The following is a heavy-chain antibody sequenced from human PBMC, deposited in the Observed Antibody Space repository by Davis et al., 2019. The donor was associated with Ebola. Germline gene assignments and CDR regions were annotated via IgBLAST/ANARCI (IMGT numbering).Heavy chain of an antibody. CDR1: GGSISSGGFS. CDR2: IYHSGNT. J-gene: IGHJ4*02. D-gene: IGHD3-10*01. Sequence: SETLSLTCAVSGGSISSGGFSWGWIRQPPGKGLEWIGYIYHSGNTFSNPSLESRVTISEDRSKNQVSLQLSSVTAADTAVYYCAREGRRGLLIFDYWGQGTLVTVSS. V-gene: IGHV4-30-2*01. CDR3: AREGRRGLLIFDY.